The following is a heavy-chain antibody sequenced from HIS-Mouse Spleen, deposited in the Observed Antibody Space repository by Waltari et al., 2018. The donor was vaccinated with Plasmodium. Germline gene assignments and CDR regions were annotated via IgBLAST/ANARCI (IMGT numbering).Heavy chain of an antibody. D-gene: IGHD3-10*01. CDR1: GGSFSGYY. CDR2: INHSGST. V-gene: IGHV4-34*01. Sequence: QVQLQQWGADLLKPSETLSLTCAVYGGSFSGYYWCWIRQPPGKGLEWIGEINHSGSTNYNPSLKSRVTISVDTSKNQFSLKLSSVTAADTAVYYCARGRVLGTSSGYFDLWGRGTLVTVSS. CDR3: ARGRVLGTSSGYFDL. J-gene: IGHJ2*01.